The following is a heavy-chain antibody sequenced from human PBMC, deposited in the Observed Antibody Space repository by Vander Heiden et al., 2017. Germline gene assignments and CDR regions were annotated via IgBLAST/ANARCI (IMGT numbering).Heavy chain of an antibody. CDR1: GGSISSSSYY. D-gene: IGHD3-10*01. V-gene: IGHV4-39*01. Sequence: QLQLQESGPGLAQPSETLSFSCTVSGGSISSSSYYWGWIRQPPGKGLEWIGSIYYSGSTYYNPSLKSRVTISVDTSKNQFSLKLSSVTAADTAVYYCASRITMVRGFMDVWGQGTTVTVSS. CDR3: ASRITMVRGFMDV. CDR2: IYYSGST. J-gene: IGHJ6*02.